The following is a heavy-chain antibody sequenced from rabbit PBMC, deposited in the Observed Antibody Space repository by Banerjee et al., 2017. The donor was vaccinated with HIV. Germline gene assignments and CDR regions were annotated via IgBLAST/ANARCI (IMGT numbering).Heavy chain of an antibody. CDR1: GFSFSNKYV. V-gene: IGHV1S43*01. Sequence: QEQLEESGGGLVKPEGSLTLSCTASGFSFSNKYVMCWVRQAPGTGLELIACIYSSNGDKWYASWVNGRFTISRSTSLNTVDLKMTSLTVADTATYFCARDRDGDAGYGSSALWGPGTLVTVS. CDR2: IYSSNGDK. J-gene: IGHJ4*01. D-gene: IGHD7-1*01. CDR3: ARDRDGDAGYGSSAL.